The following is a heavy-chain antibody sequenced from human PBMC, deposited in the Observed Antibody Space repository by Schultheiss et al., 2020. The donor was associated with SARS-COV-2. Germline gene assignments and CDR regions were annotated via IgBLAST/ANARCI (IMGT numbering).Heavy chain of an antibody. D-gene: IGHD3-16*01. CDR2: ISWNSGSI. Sequence: GGSLRLSCAASGFTFDDYAMHWVRQAPGKGLEWVSGISWNSGSIGYADSVKGRFTISRDNAKNSLYLQMNSLRAEDTALYYCARDIVGGGVRQRLGMDVWGQGTTVTVSS. J-gene: IGHJ6*02. CDR1: GFTFDDYA. V-gene: IGHV3-9*01. CDR3: ARDIVGGGVRQRLGMDV.